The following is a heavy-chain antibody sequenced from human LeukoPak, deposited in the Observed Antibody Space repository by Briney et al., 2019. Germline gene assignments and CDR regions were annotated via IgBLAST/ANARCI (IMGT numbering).Heavy chain of an antibody. CDR1: GGSINIYY. Sequence: SETLSLTCTVSGGSINIYYWSWIRQPPGKGLEWIGYIYYSGSTNYNPSLKSRVTISVDTSKNQFSLKLSSVTAADTAVYYCASCSGGSCYPDYWGQGTLVTVSS. D-gene: IGHD2-15*01. CDR2: IYYSGST. CDR3: ASCSGGSCYPDY. J-gene: IGHJ4*02. V-gene: IGHV4-59*01.